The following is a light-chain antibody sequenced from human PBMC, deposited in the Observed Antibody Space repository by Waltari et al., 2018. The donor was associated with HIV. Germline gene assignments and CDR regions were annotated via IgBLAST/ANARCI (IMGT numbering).Light chain of an antibody. V-gene: IGLV1-51*01. Sequence: QSVLTQPPSVSAAPGQKVTISCSGSRSNLGDNYVSWYQQLPGTAPKLLIYDNNKRPSGIPDRFSGSKSGPSATLGITGLQTGDEADYYCGTWDSSLSAYVFGTGTKVTVL. CDR1: RSNLGDNY. J-gene: IGLJ1*01. CDR3: GTWDSSLSAYV. CDR2: DNN.